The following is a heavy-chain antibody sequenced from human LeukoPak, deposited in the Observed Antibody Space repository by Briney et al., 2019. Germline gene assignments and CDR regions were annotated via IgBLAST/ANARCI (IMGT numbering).Heavy chain of an antibody. CDR1: GGSFSGYY. V-gene: IGHV4-34*01. CDR3: ARGSPITIRYFDWLLKYYFDY. J-gene: IGHJ4*02. CDR2: INHSGST. D-gene: IGHD3-9*01. Sequence: SETLSLTCAVYGGSFSGYYWSWIRQPPGKGLEWIGEINHSGSTNYNPSLKSRVTISVDTSKNQFSLKLSSVTAADTAAYYCARGSPITIRYFDWLLKYYFDYWGQGTLVTVSS.